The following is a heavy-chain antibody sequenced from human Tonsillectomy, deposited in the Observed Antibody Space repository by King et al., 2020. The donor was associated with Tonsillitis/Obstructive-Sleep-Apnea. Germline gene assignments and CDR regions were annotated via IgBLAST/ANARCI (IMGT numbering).Heavy chain of an antibody. CDR1: GFTFSNYA. Sequence: VQLVESGGGVVQPGRSLRLSCAASGFTFSNYAMHWVRQAPGKGLEWVAVISYDGGDKYYADSVKGRFNISRDISKNTLFVQMNSLRVEDTAVYYCARGLYEYQLAYFDHWGQGTLVTVSS. D-gene: IGHD2-2*01. V-gene: IGHV3-30*04. CDR2: ISYDGGDK. CDR3: ARGLYEYQLAYFDH. J-gene: IGHJ4*02.